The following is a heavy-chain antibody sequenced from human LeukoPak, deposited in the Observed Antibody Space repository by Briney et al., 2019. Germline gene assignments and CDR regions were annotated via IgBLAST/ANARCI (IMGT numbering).Heavy chain of an antibody. J-gene: IGHJ6*03. D-gene: IGHD3-22*01. CDR2: IIPIFGTA. CDR1: GGTFIIYA. Sequence: VASVNVSFKASGGTFIIYAISWVRQAPGQGLEWMGGIIPIFGTANYAQKFQGRVTLTADKSTSTAYMELSSLRSEATAVYYCARATYYYDSSGYSSLNYYYFYMDVWGKGTTVTVSS. V-gene: IGHV1-69*06. CDR3: ARATYYYDSSGYSSLNYYYFYMDV.